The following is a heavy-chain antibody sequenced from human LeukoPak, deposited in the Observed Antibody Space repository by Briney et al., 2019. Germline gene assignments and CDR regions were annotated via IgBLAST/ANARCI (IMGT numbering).Heavy chain of an antibody. V-gene: IGHV1-46*01. CDR2: INPGGGST. CDR1: GYNFINYY. Sequence: ASVKVSCKASGYNFINYYIHWVRQAPGQGLEWMGLINPGGGSTSYTERFQGRVSLTRDVSTNSVHLELSSLTSGDTAVYYCARSRGNHFDYWGQGTLVTVSP. CDR3: ARSRGNHFDY. J-gene: IGHJ4*02. D-gene: IGHD3-10*01.